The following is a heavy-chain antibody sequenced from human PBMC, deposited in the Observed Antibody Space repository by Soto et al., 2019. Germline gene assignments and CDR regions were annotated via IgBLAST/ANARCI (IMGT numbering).Heavy chain of an antibody. CDR2: ISSSSSTI. CDR1: EFTFSTYS. Sequence: EVQLVESGGGLVQPGGSLRLSCAASEFTFSTYSMNWVRQAPGKGLEWVSFISSSSSTIYYADSVKGRFTISRDNAKNSLYLQMNSLRAEHTAVYYCAREASAFDIWGQWTMVTVSS. V-gene: IGHV3-48*01. CDR3: AREASAFDI. J-gene: IGHJ3*02.